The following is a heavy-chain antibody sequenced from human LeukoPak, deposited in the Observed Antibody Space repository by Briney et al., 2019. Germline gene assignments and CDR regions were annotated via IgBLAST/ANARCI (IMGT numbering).Heavy chain of an antibody. V-gene: IGHV1-2*02. CDR2: INPNSGGT. CDR1: GYTFTGYY. J-gene: IGHJ4*02. Sequence: ASVKVSCKASGYTFTGYYMQWVRQAPGQGLEWMGWINPNSGGTNYAQKFQGRVTMTRDTSISTAYMELSRLRSDDTAVYYCARDLLAAAGIGYWGQGTLVTVSS. D-gene: IGHD6-13*01. CDR3: ARDLLAAAGIGY.